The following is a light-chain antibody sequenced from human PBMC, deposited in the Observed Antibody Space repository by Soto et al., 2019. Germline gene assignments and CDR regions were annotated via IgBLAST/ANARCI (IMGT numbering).Light chain of an antibody. Sequence: DIKLTQSPSSLCASVGDKVTITGRASQSIRSYLNWVQQKPGKAPKLLIYDASSLQTGVPSRFSGSGSGTDFSLNISSLQPEDFATYYCQQSYSTPPWTFGKGNKVDI. CDR1: QSIRSY. V-gene: IGKV1-39*01. CDR2: DAS. CDR3: QQSYSTPPWT. J-gene: IGKJ1*01.